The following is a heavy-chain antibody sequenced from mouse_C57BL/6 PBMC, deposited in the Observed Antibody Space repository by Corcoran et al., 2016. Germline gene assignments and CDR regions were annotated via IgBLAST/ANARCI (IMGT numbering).Heavy chain of an antibody. V-gene: IGHV1-80*01. D-gene: IGHD1-1*01. CDR3: GRYYGSRWAWVAY. J-gene: IGHJ3*01. CDR2: IYPGDGDT. Sequence: QVQLQQSGAELVKPGASVKISCKASGYAFSSYWMNWVKQRPGKGLEWIGQIYPGDGDTNYNGKVKGKATLTADKSTSTAYMQLSSLTSEDSAVYLCGRYYGSRWAWVAYWGQRTLVTVSA. CDR1: GYAFSSYW.